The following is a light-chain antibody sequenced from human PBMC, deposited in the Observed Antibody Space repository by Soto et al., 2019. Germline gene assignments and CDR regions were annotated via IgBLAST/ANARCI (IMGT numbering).Light chain of an antibody. CDR1: SSDVGGYNY. V-gene: IGLV2-14*01. Sequence: QSALTQPASVSGSPGQSITISCTGTSSDVGGYNYVSWYQQHPGKAPKLMIYEVSNRPSGVSNRFSGSKSGNTASLTISGLQAEDEADYYCSSYGGSNTYVVFGGGTQLTVL. J-gene: IGLJ2*01. CDR2: EVS. CDR3: SSYGGSNTYVV.